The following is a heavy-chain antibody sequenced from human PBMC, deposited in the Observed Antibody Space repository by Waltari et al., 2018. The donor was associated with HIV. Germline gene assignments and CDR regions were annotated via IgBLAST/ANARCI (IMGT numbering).Heavy chain of an antibody. J-gene: IGHJ5*02. CDR1: GYTVPDYY. CDR3: ARRSWDL. Sequence: QVPLVQSGAEVTQPGASVKVSCKASGYTVPDYYVHWVRQAPGQRLEWMGWINPKSGGRKFAQKFQGRVTMTWDTSITTAYMELHRLRSDDTAVYYCARRSWDLWGQGTLLTVSS. V-gene: IGHV1-2*02. CDR2: INPKSGGR.